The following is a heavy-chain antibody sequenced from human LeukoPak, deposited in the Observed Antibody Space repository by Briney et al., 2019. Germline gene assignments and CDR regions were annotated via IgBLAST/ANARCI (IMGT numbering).Heavy chain of an antibody. Sequence: PGGSLRLSCAASGFTFSSYSMNWVRQAPGKGLEWVAVISYDGSNKYYADSVKGRFTISRDNSKNTLYLQMNSLRAEDTAVYYCAKDMRRVEPMIVVVITKGGAFDIWGQGTMVTVSS. CDR3: AKDMRRVEPMIVVVITKGGAFDI. CDR2: ISYDGSNK. J-gene: IGHJ3*02. V-gene: IGHV3-30*18. CDR1: GFTFSSYS. D-gene: IGHD3-22*01.